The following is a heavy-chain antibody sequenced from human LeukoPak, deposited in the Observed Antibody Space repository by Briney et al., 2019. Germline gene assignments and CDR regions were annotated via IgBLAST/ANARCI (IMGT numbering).Heavy chain of an antibody. J-gene: IGHJ4*02. CDR1: GFTFSSYA. CDR2: ISGSGGST. CDR3: AKVGYYDSRDPSYDY. Sequence: PGGSLRLSYAASGFTFSSYAMSWVRQAPGKGLEWVSAISGSGGSTYYADSVKGRFTISRDNSKNTLYLQMNSLRAEDTAVYYCAKVGYYDSRDPSYDYWGQGTLVTVSS. V-gene: IGHV3-23*01. D-gene: IGHD3-22*01.